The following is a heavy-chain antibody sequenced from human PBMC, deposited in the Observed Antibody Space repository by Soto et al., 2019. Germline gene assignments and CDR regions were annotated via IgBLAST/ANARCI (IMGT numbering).Heavy chain of an antibody. CDR2: ISAAGDP. J-gene: IGHJ6*02. Sequence: EVQLVESGGGLVQPGGSLRLSCEASGFTFRNYDMHWVRQGTGKGLEWVSGISAAGDPDYADSVEGRFTISRENAQNSFFLQMNRLRVGDTGVYYCARTDRDFYGLDVWGQGTTVIVSS. CDR1: GFTFRNYD. V-gene: IGHV3-13*05. CDR3: ARTDRDFYGLDV.